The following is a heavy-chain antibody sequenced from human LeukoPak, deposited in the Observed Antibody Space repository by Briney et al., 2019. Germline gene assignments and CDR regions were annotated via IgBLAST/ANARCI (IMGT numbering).Heavy chain of an antibody. J-gene: IGHJ4*02. V-gene: IGHV1-2*02. CDR3: ARDQYYDSRPLEY. CDR1: GYTFSGYF. Sequence: GASVKVSCKASGYTFSGYFMHWVRQAPGQGLEWMGWINPNSGGTNYAQRFQGRVTMTRDTSLSTAYMELSGLKSDDPAIYFCARDQYYDSRPLEYWGQGTLVTVSS. CDR2: INPNSGGT. D-gene: IGHD3-22*01.